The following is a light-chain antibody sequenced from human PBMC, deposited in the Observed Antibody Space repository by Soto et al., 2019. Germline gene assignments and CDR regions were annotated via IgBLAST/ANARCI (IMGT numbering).Light chain of an antibody. V-gene: IGKV3-15*01. CDR2: GAS. J-gene: IGKJ5*01. Sequence: EIVMTQSPATLSVSPGERATLFCRASQSIGSNLAWYQQKPGQAPRLLIHGASTRATGVPARFNGSGSGTDFTLTISRLEPEDFAVYFCQLYGSSPPRYTFGQGTRLEIK. CDR1: QSIGSN. CDR3: QLYGSSPPRYT.